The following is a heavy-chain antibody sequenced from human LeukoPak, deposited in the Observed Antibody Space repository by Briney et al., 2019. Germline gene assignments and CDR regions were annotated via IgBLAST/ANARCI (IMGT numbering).Heavy chain of an antibody. D-gene: IGHD3-16*01. Sequence: GGSLRLSCASSGFTFSSFGMHWVRQAPGKGLKWVAIIWSDGSNDVYIESVRGRLTISRANSKNTLYLHMNSLRGEDTAMYFCARGCGGGPGCYILDYWGQGTLVTVSS. J-gene: IGHJ4*02. CDR1: GFTFSSFG. CDR2: IWSDGSND. V-gene: IGHV3-33*01. CDR3: ARGCGGGPGCYILDY.